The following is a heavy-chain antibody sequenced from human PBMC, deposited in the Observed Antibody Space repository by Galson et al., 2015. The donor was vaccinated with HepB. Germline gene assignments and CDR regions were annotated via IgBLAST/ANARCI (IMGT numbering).Heavy chain of an antibody. CDR2: IIPMFETG. V-gene: IGHV1-69*06. J-gene: IGHJ4*02. D-gene: IGHD3-22*01. CDR3: ARDRQHYYDTSGYSGASDY. CDR1: GGTFSNYA. Sequence: SVKVSCKASGGTFSNYAFSWVRQAPGQGLEWLGRIIPMFETGIYAQKFQDRITITADKSTSTVYMEVSSLRSGDTAVYYCARDRQHYYDTSGYSGASDYWGQGTLVTVSS.